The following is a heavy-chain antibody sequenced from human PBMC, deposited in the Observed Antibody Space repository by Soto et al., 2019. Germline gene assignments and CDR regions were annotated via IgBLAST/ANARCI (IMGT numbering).Heavy chain of an antibody. CDR1: GGTFSSYA. Sequence: ASVKVSCKASGGTFSSYAISWVRQAPGQGLEWMGGIIPIFGTANYAQKFQGRVTITADESTSTAYMELSSLRSEDTAVYYCARGNSSSWYVGLRGYYYYYGMDVWGQGTTVTVSS. V-gene: IGHV1-69*13. CDR3: ARGNSSSWYVGLRGYYYYYGMDV. D-gene: IGHD6-13*01. J-gene: IGHJ6*02. CDR2: IIPIFGTA.